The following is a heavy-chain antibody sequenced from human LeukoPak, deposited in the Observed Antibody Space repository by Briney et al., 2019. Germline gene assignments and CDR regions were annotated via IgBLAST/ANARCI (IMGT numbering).Heavy chain of an antibody. CDR2: IIPIFGTA. Sequence: SVKVSCRASGGTFSSYAISWVRQAPGQGLEWMGGIIPIFGTANYAQKFQGRVTITADESTSTAYMELSSLRSEDTAVYYCATTMIVVKNAFDIWGQGTMVTVSS. D-gene: IGHD3-22*01. V-gene: IGHV1-69*13. CDR1: GGTFSSYA. J-gene: IGHJ3*02. CDR3: ATTMIVVKNAFDI.